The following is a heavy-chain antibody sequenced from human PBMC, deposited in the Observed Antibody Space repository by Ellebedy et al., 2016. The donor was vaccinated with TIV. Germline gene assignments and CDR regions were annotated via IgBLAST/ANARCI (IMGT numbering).Heavy chain of an antibody. CDR2: IYYSGST. Sequence: SETLSLTCTVSGGSISSGGYYWSWIRQHPGKGLEWIGYIYYSGSTYYNPSLKSRVTISVDASKNQFSLKLSSVTAADTAVYYCARERFGQGDPNWFDPWGQGTLVTVSS. CDR3: ARERFGQGDPNWFDP. J-gene: IGHJ5*02. D-gene: IGHD3-16*01. CDR1: GGSISSGGYY. V-gene: IGHV4-31*03.